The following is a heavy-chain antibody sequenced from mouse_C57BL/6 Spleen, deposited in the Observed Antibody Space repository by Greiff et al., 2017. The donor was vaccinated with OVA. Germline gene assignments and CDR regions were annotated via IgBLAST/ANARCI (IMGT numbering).Heavy chain of an antibody. V-gene: IGHV2-5*01. Sequence: VQLQESGPGLVQPSQSLSITCTVSGFSLTSYGVHWVRQSPGKGLEWLGVIWRGGSTDYNAAFMSRLSITKDNSKSQVFFKMNSLQADDTAIYYCAKNSAYYSNYAMDYWGQGTSVTVSS. J-gene: IGHJ4*01. CDR3: AKNSAYYSNYAMDY. D-gene: IGHD2-5*01. CDR1: GFSLTSYG. CDR2: IWRGGST.